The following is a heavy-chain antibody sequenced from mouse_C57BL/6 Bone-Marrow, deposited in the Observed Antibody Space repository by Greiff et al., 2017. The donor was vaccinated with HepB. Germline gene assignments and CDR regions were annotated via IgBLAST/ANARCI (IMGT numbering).Heavy chain of an antibody. CDR1: GFTFSDYG. V-gene: IGHV5-17*01. Sequence: EVQGVESGGGLVKPGGSLKLSCAASGFTFSDYGMHWVRQAPEKGLEWVAYISSGSSTIYYADTVKGRFTISSDNAKNTLFLQMTSLRSEDTAMYYCARHYYGSSAWFAYWGQGTLVTVSA. D-gene: IGHD1-1*01. CDR3: ARHYYGSSAWFAY. J-gene: IGHJ3*01. CDR2: ISSGSSTI.